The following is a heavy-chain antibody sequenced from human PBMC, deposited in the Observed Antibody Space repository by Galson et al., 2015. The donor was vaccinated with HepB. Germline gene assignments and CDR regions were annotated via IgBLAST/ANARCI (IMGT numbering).Heavy chain of an antibody. CDR3: ARDRVVGRESSIYDYGGNWVRPVVY. CDR2: ISSSSSYT. Sequence: SLRLSCAASGFTFSDYYMSWIRQAPGKGLEWVSYISSSSSYTNYADSVKGRFTISRDNAKNSLYLQMNSLRAEDTAVYYCARDRVVGRESSIYDYGGNWVRPVVYWGQGTLVTVSS. J-gene: IGHJ4*02. CDR1: GFTFSDYY. D-gene: IGHD4-23*01. V-gene: IGHV3-11*06.